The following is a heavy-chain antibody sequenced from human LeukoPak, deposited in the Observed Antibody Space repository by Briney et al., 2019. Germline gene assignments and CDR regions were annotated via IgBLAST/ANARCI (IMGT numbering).Heavy chain of an antibody. CDR3: ATDRGWRTSGYYLYYFEY. V-gene: IGHV3-7*01. CDR2: IKHDGSEK. J-gene: IGHJ4*02. CDR1: GFIFTNYF. D-gene: IGHD3-3*01. Sequence: GGSLRLTCAASGFIFTNYFMSWVRQAPGRGLEWVASIKHDGSEKYYVDSVRGRFTISRDNTMNSLYLQMSSLRAEDTAVYYCATDRGWRTSGYYLYYFEYWGQGTLVTYSS.